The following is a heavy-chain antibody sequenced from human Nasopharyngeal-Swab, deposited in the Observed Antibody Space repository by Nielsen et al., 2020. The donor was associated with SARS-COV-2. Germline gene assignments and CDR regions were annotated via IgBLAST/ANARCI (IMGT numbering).Heavy chain of an antibody. CDR1: GGTFSNSA. V-gene: IGHV1-69*13. J-gene: IGHJ4*02. CDR3: ARSDLVVLPAALPLDS. CDR2: IVPVTGAE. D-gene: IGHD2-2*01. Sequence: SVKVSCKSYGGTFSNSAFTWVRQAPGQGLEWMGVIVPVTGAEDNARKFQGRVSITADERTSTVHMELSSLRPQDTAVYYCARSDLVVLPAALPLDSWGQGTLVTVSS.